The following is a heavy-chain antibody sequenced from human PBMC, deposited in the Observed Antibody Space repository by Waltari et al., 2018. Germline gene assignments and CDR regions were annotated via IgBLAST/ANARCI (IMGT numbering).Heavy chain of an antibody. V-gene: IGHV3-23*01. J-gene: IGHJ4*02. D-gene: IGHD3-3*01. CDR3: AKVTIFGVVITAFDY. CDR2: TSGSGGST. CDR1: GFTFCSYA. Sequence: EVQLLESGGGLVQPGGSLRLSCAAAGFTFCSYAMSWVRRAPGKGLGWDSATSGSGGSTYYADSVKGRFTISRDNSKNTLYLQMNSLRAEDTAVYYCAKVTIFGVVITAFDYWGQGTLVTVSS.